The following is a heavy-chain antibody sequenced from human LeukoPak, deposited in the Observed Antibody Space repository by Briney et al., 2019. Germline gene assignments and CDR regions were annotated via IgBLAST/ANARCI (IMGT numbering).Heavy chain of an antibody. CDR3: ASYVDTAMDY. D-gene: IGHD5-18*01. J-gene: IGHJ4*02. V-gene: IGHV3-21*01. CDR2: ISSSSSYI. CDR1: GFTFSSYS. Sequence: GGSLRLSCAASGFTFSSYSMNWVRQAPGKGLEWVSSISSSSSYIYYADSVKGRFTISRDNDKNSLYLQMNSLRAEDTAVYYCASYVDTAMDYWGQGTLVTVSS.